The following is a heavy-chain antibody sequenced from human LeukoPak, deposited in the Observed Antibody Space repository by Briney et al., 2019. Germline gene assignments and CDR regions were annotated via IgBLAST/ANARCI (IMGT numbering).Heavy chain of an antibody. CDR1: GFTFSSYA. J-gene: IGHJ4*02. V-gene: IGHV3-30-3*01. Sequence: GGSLRLSCAASGFTFSSYAMHWVRQAPGQGLEWVAVISYDGSSKYYADSVKGRFTISRDNSKNTLYLQMNSLRAEDTAVYYCAREYSDDNGSRFDFGGQGTLVTVSS. CDR2: ISYDGSSK. D-gene: IGHD1-26*01. CDR3: AREYSDDNGSRFDF.